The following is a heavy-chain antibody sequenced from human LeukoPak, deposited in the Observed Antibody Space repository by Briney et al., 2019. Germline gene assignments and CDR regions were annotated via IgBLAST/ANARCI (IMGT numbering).Heavy chain of an antibody. D-gene: IGHD6-13*01. J-gene: IGHJ5*02. CDR1: GYTFTSYY. V-gene: IGHV1-69*06. CDR3: ARASIAENWFDP. Sequence: ASVKVSCKASGYTFTSYYMHWVRQAPGQGLEWMGGIIPIFGTANYAQKFQGRVTITADKSTSTAYMELRSLRSDDTAVYYCARASIAENWFDPWGQGTLVTVSS. CDR2: IIPIFGTA.